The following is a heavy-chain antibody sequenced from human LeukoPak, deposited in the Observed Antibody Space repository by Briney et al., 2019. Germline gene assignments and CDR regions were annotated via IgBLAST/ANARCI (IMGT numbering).Heavy chain of an antibody. CDR1: GYIFTSYV. Sequence: EASMKVSCKASGYIFTSYVLHWVRQAPGQGLEWMGWINTNTGNPTYAQGFTGRFVFSLDTSVSTAYLQISSLKADDTAMYYCARGDYETHGYQTRWGQGTLVTVSS. D-gene: IGHD3-22*01. V-gene: IGHV7-4-1*02. CDR2: INTNTGNP. J-gene: IGHJ4*02. CDR3: ARGDYETHGYQTR.